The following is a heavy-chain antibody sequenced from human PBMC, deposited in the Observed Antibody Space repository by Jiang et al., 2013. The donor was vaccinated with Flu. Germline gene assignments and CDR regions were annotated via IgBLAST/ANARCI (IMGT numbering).Heavy chain of an antibody. J-gene: IGHJ4*02. D-gene: IGHD3-22*01. CDR3: ARGSYYDSSGYPAFDY. V-gene: IGHV4-59*09. Sequence: SLKSRVTISVDTSKNQFSLKLSSVTAADTAVYYCARGSYYDSSGYPAFDYWGQGILVTVSS.